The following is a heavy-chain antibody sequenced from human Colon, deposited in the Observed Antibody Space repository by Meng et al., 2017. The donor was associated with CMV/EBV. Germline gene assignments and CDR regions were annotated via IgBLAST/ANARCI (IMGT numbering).Heavy chain of an antibody. J-gene: IGHJ4*02. V-gene: IGHV3-30*02. CDR1: GFTFSNYG. CDR3: GKALWGRNSHFPTPDY. CDR2: IRFNGNDK. D-gene: IGHD4-11*01. Sequence: GESLKISCAASGFTFSNYGMHWVRQAPGKGLEWVAFIRFNGNDKFYADSVKGRFTLFRDNSSSALFLQMNSLRAGDTAVYYCGKALWGRNSHFPTPDYWGQGTLVTVSS.